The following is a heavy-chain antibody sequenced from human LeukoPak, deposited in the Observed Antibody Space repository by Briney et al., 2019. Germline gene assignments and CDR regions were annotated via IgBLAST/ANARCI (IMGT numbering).Heavy chain of an antibody. V-gene: IGHV3-23*01. CDR2: ISGSGGST. CDR1: GFTVSSNY. Sequence: PGGSLRLSCAASGFTVSSNYMSWVRQAPGKGLEWVSAISGSGGSTYYADSVKGRFTISRDNSKNTLYLQMNSLRAEDTAVYYCAKDEYYYDSSGYYYDIPYFDYWGQGTLVTVSS. D-gene: IGHD3-22*01. CDR3: AKDEYYYDSSGYYYDIPYFDY. J-gene: IGHJ4*02.